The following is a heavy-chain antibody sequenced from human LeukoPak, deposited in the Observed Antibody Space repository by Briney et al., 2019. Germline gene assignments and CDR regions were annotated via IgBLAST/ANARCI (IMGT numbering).Heavy chain of an antibody. CDR2: INPNSGGT. Sequence: ASVKVSCKTSGYTFTGYYMHWVRQAPGRGLEWMGWINPNSGGTNYAQNFQGRVSMTRDTSISTAYMELSRLKSDDTAVYYCATFMVTGTFDYWGQGTLVSVSS. CDR1: GYTFTGYY. D-gene: IGHD2-21*02. J-gene: IGHJ4*02. V-gene: IGHV1-2*02. CDR3: ATFMVTGTFDY.